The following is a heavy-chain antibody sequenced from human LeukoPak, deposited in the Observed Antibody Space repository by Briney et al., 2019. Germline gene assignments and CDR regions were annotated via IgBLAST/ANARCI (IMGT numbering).Heavy chain of an antibody. D-gene: IGHD2-2*02. CDR3: AREDFDCSSTSCYIRDYYYYYMDV. V-gene: IGHV4-61*02. CDR2: IYTSGST. CDR1: GGSFSSGSYY. Sequence: PSETLSLTCTVSGGSFSSGSYYWSWIRQPAGKGLEWIGRIYTSGSTNYNPSLKSRVTISVDTSKNQFSLKLSSVTAADTAVYYCAREDFDCSSTSCYIRDYYYYYMDVWGKGTTVTVSS. J-gene: IGHJ6*03.